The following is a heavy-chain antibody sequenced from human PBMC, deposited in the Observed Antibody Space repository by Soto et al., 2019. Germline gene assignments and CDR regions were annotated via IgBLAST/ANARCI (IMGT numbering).Heavy chain of an antibody. D-gene: IGHD2-2*02. V-gene: IGHV3-30*18. CDR3: AKVLVPAAIGYYGMDV. Sequence: AGGSLRLSCAASGFTFSSYGMHWVRQAPGKGLEWVAVISYDGSNKYYADSVKGRFTISRDNSKNTLYLQMNSLRAEDTAVYYCAKVLVPAAIGYYGMDVWGQGTTVTVSS. J-gene: IGHJ6*02. CDR2: ISYDGSNK. CDR1: GFTFSSYG.